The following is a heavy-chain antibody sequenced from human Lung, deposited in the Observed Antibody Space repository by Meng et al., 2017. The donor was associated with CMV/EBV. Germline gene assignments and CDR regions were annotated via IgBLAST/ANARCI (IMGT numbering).Heavy chain of an antibody. D-gene: IGHD5-24*01. Sequence: QVQQPESGPGLVKPSQTLSLTCTVSGGSIGSGGYYWSWIRQHPGKGLEWIGYIYYTGSTFYNPSLKSRVTISVDTSKNQFSLKLIPATAADTAVYYCAREAGRDGYATPKFDYWGQGTLVTVSS. CDR3: AREAGRDGYATPKFDY. V-gene: IGHV4-31*03. CDR1: GGSIGSGGYY. CDR2: IYYTGST. J-gene: IGHJ4*02.